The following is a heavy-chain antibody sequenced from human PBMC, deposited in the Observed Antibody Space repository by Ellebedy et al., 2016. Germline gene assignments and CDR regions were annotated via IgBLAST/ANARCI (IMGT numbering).Heavy chain of an antibody. Sequence: GESLKISCKGSGYSFTSYWISWVRQMPGKGLEWMGRIDPSDSYTNYSPSFQGHVTISADKSISTAYLQWSSLKASDTAMYYCARQSNLPPYQNWFDPWGQGTLVTVSS. J-gene: IGHJ5*02. D-gene: IGHD2-2*01. V-gene: IGHV5-10-1*01. CDR3: ARQSNLPPYQNWFDP. CDR2: IDPSDSYT. CDR1: GYSFTSYW.